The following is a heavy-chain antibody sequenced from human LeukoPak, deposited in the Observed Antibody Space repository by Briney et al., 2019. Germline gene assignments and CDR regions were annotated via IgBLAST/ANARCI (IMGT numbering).Heavy chain of an antibody. CDR2: IYYSGST. CDR3: AGRYYDFWSGYSTHDAFDI. V-gene: IGHV4-59*08. J-gene: IGHJ3*02. CDR1: GGSISRYY. Sequence: SETLSLTCTVSGGSISRYYWSWIRQPPGKGLEWIGYIYYSGSTNYNPSLKSRVTISVDTSKNQFSLKLSSVTAADTAVYYCAGRYYDFWSGYSTHDAFDIWGQGTMVTVSS. D-gene: IGHD3-3*01.